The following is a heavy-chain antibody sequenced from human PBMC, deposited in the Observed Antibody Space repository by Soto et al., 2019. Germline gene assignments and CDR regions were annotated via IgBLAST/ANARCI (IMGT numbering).Heavy chain of an antibody. Sequence: ASVKVSCKASGYTFTSYGISWVRQAPGQGLEWMGWISAYNGNTNYAQKLQGRVTMTTDTSTSTAYMELRSLRSDDTAVYYCARETRSWDKAVYYYYGMDVWGQGTTVTVSS. CDR3: ARETRSWDKAVYYYYGMDV. CDR2: ISAYNGNT. D-gene: IGHD6-13*01. CDR1: GYTFTSYG. J-gene: IGHJ6*02. V-gene: IGHV1-18*01.